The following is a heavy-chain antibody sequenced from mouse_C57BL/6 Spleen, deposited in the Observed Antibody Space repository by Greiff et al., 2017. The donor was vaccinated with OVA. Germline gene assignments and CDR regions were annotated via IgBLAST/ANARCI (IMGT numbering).Heavy chain of an antibody. J-gene: IGHJ4*01. Sequence: EVNVVESGGGLVKPGGSLKLSCAASGFTFSDYGMHWVRQAPEKGLEWVAYISSGSSTIYYADTVKGRFTISRDNAKNTLFLQMTSLRSEDTAMYYCARLIYYDPFYAMDYWGKGTSVTVSS. D-gene: IGHD2-4*01. CDR2: ISSGSSTI. V-gene: IGHV5-17*01. CDR1: GFTFSDYG. CDR3: ARLIYYDPFYAMDY.